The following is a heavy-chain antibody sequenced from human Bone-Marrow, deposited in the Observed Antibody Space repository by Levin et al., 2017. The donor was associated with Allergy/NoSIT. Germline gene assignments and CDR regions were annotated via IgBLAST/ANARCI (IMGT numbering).Heavy chain of an antibody. Sequence: ASVKVSCRTSGYSFSNFDISWVRQAPGQRLEWMGWIKIFSGNTKYAEKFQDRLIMIRDTSTRTAYMELRSLRSDDTAVYYCSRVFYSDSSGLSWFDPWGQGTLVTVSS. J-gene: IGHJ5*02. D-gene: IGHD6-6*01. CDR3: SRVFYSDSSGLSWFDP. CDR1: GYSFSNFD. CDR2: IKIFSGNT. V-gene: IGHV1-18*01.